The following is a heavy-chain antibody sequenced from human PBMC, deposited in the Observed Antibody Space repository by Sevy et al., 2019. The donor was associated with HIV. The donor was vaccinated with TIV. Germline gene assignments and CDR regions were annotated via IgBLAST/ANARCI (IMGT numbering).Heavy chain of an antibody. CDR3: ARGMTGTTSSFDY. J-gene: IGHJ4*02. V-gene: IGHV4-34*01. CDR2: INHSGST. CDR1: GGSFSGYY. D-gene: IGHD1-7*01. Sequence: SDTLSLTCAVYGGSFSGYYWSWIRQPPGKGLEWIGEINHSGSTNYNPSLKSRVTISVDTSKNQFSLKLSSVTAADTAVYYCARGMTGTTSSFDYWGQGTLVTVSS.